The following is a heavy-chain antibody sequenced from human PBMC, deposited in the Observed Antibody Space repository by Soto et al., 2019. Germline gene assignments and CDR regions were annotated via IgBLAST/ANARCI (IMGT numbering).Heavy chain of an antibody. J-gene: IGHJ5*02. CDR2: IKQDGSEK. Sequence: PGGSLRLSCATSGFSFSNYWMSWVRLAPGAGLEWVANIKQDGSEKWYVDSVKGRFTISRDNAKNSLYLQMNSLRAEDTAVYYCASQADYGSGSFYTHWYDPWGQGTLVTVSS. CDR3: ASQADYGSGSFYTHWYDP. D-gene: IGHD3-10*01. V-gene: IGHV3-7*02. CDR1: GFSFSNYW.